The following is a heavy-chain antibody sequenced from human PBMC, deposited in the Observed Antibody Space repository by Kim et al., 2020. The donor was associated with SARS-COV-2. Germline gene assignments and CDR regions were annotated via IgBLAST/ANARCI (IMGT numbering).Heavy chain of an antibody. D-gene: IGHD2-15*01. J-gene: IGHJ4*02. V-gene: IGHV3-21*01. Sequence: IYYADSVKGRFTISRDNAKNSLYLQMNSRRAEDTAVYYCARIIAAVAGLDYWGQGTLVTVSS. CDR2: I. CDR3: ARIIAAVAGLDY.